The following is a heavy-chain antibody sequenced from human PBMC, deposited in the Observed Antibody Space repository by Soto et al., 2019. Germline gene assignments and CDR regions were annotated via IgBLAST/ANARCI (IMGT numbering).Heavy chain of an antibody. V-gene: IGHV3-15*01. CDR2: IKSKTDGGTT. J-gene: IGHJ4*02. Sequence: GGSLRLSCAASGFTFSNAWMSWVRQAPGKGLEWVGRIKSKTDGGTTDYAAPVKGRFTISRDDSKNTLYLQMNSLKTEDTAVYYCTTDIGSVTYSSSGYWGQGTLVTVS. CDR3: TTDIGSVTYSSSGY. CDR1: GFTFSNAW. D-gene: IGHD6-6*01.